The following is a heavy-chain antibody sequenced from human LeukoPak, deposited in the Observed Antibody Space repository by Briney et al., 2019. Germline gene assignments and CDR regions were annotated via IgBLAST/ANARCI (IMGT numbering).Heavy chain of an antibody. CDR2: IYHSGST. CDR1: VYSISSGYY. J-gene: IGHJ5*02. CDR3: VRDSGYDFWSGYYLHWFDP. D-gene: IGHD3-3*01. V-gene: IGHV4-38-2*02. Sequence: SETLSLTCSVSVYSISSGYYWGWIRQPPGKGLEWIGSIYHSGSTDYNPSLKRRVTISIDTSKNQFSLKLSSVTAADTAVYYCVRDSGYDFWSGYYLHWFDPWGQGTLVTVSS.